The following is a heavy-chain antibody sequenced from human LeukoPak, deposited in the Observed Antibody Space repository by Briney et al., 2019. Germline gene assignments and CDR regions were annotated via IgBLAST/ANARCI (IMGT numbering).Heavy chain of an antibody. CDR3: ARGSTV. V-gene: IGHV3-23*01. Sequence: GGSLRLSCAASGFTFSTDYMSWVRQPPGKGLEWVSGISGSGGNTYYEDSVKGRFTISRDNSKNTLYLQMNSLRAEDTAVYYCARGSTVWGQGTLVTVSS. J-gene: IGHJ4*02. CDR1: GFTFSTDY. CDR2: ISGSGGNT. D-gene: IGHD2-15*01.